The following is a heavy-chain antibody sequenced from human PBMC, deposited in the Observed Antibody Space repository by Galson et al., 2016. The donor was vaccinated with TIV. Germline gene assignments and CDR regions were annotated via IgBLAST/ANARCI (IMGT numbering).Heavy chain of an antibody. J-gene: IGHJ4*02. D-gene: IGHD2-8*01. CDR1: GYTFSTYG. CDR2: ISYDGSRK. CDR3: AQGSHDVVSTVYGDFDY. Sequence: SLRLSCAASGYTFSTYGMHWVRQAPGKGLEWVAVISYDGSRKYYADSVRGRFIISRDNSQNTLFLLINSLRPEDTAVYYCAQGSHDVVSTVYGDFDYWGQGTLVTVSS. V-gene: IGHV3-30*18.